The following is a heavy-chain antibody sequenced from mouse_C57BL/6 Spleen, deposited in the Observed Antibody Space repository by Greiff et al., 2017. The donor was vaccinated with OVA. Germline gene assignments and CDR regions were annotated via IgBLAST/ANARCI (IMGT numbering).Heavy chain of an antibody. J-gene: IGHJ4*01. CDR2: INPSSGYT. D-gene: IGHD2-5*01. CDR1: GYTFTSYW. Sequence: QVQLKQSGAELAKPGASVKLSCKASGYTFTSYWMHWVKQRPGQGLEWIGYINPSSGYTKYNQKFKDKATLTVDKSSSTAYMQLSSLTYEDSAVYYCARISNYDAMDYWGQGTSVTVSS. CDR3: ARISNYDAMDY. V-gene: IGHV1-7*01.